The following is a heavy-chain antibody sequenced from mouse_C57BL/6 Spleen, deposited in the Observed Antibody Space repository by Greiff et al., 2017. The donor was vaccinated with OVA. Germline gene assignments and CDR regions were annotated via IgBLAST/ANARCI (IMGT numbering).Heavy chain of an antibody. CDR2: INPGSGGT. CDR1: GYAFTNYL. Sequence: VKLQESGAELVRPGTSVKVSCKASGYAFTNYLIEWVKQRPGQGLEWIGVINPGSGGTNYNEKFKGKATLTADKSSSTAYMQLSSLTSEDSAVYFCARKVPLYYGSSYGYFDVWGTGTTVTVSS. V-gene: IGHV1-54*01. CDR3: ARKVPLYYGSSYGYFDV. D-gene: IGHD1-1*01. J-gene: IGHJ1*03.